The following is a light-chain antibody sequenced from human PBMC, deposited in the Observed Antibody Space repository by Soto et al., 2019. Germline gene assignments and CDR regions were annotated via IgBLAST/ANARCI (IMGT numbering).Light chain of an antibody. V-gene: IGLV2-14*01. J-gene: IGLJ1*01. CDR1: SSDVGSYKY. CDR2: DVS. Sequence: QSALTQPASVSGSPGQSITISCTGTSSDVGSYKYVSWYQQHPGQAPKLMIYDVSNRPSGVSDRFSGSKSGNTASLTISGLQAEDEADYYCAAWDDSLNGYVFGTGTKVTVL. CDR3: AAWDDSLNGYV.